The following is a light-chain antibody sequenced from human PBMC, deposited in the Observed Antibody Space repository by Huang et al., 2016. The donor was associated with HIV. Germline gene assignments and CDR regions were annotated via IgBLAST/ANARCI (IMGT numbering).Light chain of an antibody. CDR2: DAP. Sequence: ELVLTQSPGTLSSSPGGAAVISCRASQSLDKGFLAWYRQKPGQAPELLIFDAPKRPSDIPDRFVGRGSGTDFSLTSNGLDPEDFAFYFCHHYGATQWAFGRGTRVEMK. V-gene: IGKV3-20*01. CDR1: QSLDKGF. J-gene: IGKJ1*01. CDR3: HHYGATQWA.